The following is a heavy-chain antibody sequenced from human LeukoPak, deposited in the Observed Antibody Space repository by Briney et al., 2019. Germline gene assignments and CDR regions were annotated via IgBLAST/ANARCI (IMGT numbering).Heavy chain of an antibody. J-gene: IGHJ5*02. Sequence: SETLSLTCTVSGGSISSYYWSWIRQPPGKGLEWIGYIYYSGSTNYNPSLKSRVTISVDTSKNQFSLKLSSVTAADTAVYYCAGVPVFVGGYYYSNWFDPWGQGTLVTVSS. CDR1: GGSISSYY. CDR3: AGVPVFVGGYYYSNWFDP. CDR2: IYYSGST. V-gene: IGHV4-59*01. D-gene: IGHD3-22*01.